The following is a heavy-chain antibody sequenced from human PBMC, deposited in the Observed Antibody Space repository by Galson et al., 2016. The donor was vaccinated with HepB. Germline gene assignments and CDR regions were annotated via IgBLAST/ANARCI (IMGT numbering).Heavy chain of an antibody. Sequence: QSGAEVKKPGESLKTSCKASGYTFTTYAITWVRQAPGQGLEWMGWINPYNGNIKYAQKVQGRVTITRDTSASTAYMEVNSLRSGDTAVYYCARETSGWYLGWGQGTLVIVSS. V-gene: IGHV1-18*04. CDR3: ARETSGWYLG. CDR2: INPYNGNI. J-gene: IGHJ4*02. CDR1: GYTFTTYA. D-gene: IGHD6-19*01.